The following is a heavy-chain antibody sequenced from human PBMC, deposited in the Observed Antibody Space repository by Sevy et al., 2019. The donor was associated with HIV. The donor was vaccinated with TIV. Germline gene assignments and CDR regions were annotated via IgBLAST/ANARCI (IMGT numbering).Heavy chain of an antibody. D-gene: IGHD3-22*01. CDR2: IYSGGST. CDR3: ARYYYDSSLDY. J-gene: IGHJ4*02. Sequence: GGSLRLSCAASGFTVSSNYMSWVRQAPGKGLEWVSVIYSGGSTYYADSAKGRFTISRDNYKNTLYLQMNSLRAEDTAVYYCARYYYDSSLDYWGQGTLVTVSS. CDR1: GFTVSSNY. V-gene: IGHV3-66*01.